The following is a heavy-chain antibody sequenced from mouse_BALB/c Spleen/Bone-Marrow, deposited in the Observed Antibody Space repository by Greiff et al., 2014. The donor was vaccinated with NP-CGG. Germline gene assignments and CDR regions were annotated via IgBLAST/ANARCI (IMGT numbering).Heavy chain of an antibody. J-gene: IGHJ3*01. Sequence: EVQLQQSGAELVKPGASVKLSCTASGFNIKDTYMHWVKQRPEQGLEWIGRIDPANGNTKYDPKFQGKATITADTSSNTAYLQLSSLTSEDNSVYYCARWLPLAYWGQGTLVTVSA. D-gene: IGHD2-2*01. CDR1: GFNIKDTY. CDR3: ARWLPLAY. V-gene: IGHV14-3*02. CDR2: IDPANGNT.